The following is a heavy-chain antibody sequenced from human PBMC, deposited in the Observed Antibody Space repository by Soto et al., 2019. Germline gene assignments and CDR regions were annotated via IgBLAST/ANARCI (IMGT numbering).Heavy chain of an antibody. CDR1: GASLARGGFY. CDR3: ATYYDILTGPMGPLNY. Sequence: QVQLQESGPGVVKPSQTLSLTCAVSGASLARGGFYWIWIRQYPGKGLEWIGDIYYSGSNRYNPALKRRITISVDTSKNLSSLELSSATDADTALYYCATYYDILTGPMGPLNYWGQGSLVTVSS. CDR2: IYYSGSN. D-gene: IGHD3-9*01. V-gene: IGHV4-31*11. J-gene: IGHJ4*02.